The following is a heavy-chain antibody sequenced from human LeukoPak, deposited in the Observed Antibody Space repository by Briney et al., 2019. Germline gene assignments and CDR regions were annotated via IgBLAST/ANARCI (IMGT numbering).Heavy chain of an antibody. Sequence: PSETLSLTCTVSGGSISSYYWSWIRQPPGKGLEWIGYIYYSGSTNYNPSLKSRVTISVDTSKNQFSLKLSSVTAADTAVYYCARGRGSGYYGAFDIWGQGTMVTVSS. V-gene: IGHV4-59*01. CDR1: GGSISSYY. CDR2: IYYSGST. J-gene: IGHJ3*02. D-gene: IGHD3-22*01. CDR3: ARGRGSGYYGAFDI.